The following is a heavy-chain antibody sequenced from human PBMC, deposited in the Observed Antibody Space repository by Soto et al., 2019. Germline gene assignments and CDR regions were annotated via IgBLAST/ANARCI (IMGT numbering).Heavy chain of an antibody. CDR1: GGSISSSSYY. Sequence: PSETLSLTCTVSGGSISSSSYYWGRTRPPPGKGLEWIAYIYYSGSSIYNPSLKSRVTISVDTFKNQFSLKLSSVTAADTAVYYCARVISRWSIHPIRWFDPWGQGTLVTVSS. D-gene: IGHD3-16*02. CDR3: ARVISRWSIHPIRWFDP. CDR2: IYYSGSS. V-gene: IGHV4-61*05. J-gene: IGHJ5*02.